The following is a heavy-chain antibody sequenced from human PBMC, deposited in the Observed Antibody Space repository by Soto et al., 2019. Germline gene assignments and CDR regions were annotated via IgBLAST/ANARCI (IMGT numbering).Heavy chain of an antibody. J-gene: IGHJ4*02. CDR1: GYTFTSYG. CDR3: ALHYYDSSGYYYDY. CDR2: ISAYNGNT. V-gene: IGHV1-18*01. D-gene: IGHD3-22*01. Sequence: GASVKVSCKASGYTFTSYGISWVRQAPGQGLEWMGWISAYNGNTNYAQKLQGRVTMTTDTSTSTAYMELRSLRSDDTAVYYCALHYYDSSGYYYDYWGQGTLVTVSS.